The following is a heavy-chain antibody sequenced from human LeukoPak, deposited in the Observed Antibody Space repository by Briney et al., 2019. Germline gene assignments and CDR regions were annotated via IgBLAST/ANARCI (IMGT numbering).Heavy chain of an antibody. CDR2: IIPILGIA. Sequence: SVKVSCKASGGTFSSYAISWVRQAPGQGLEWMGRIIPILGIANYAQKFQGRVTITADKSTSTAYMELSSLRPEDTAVYYCARDLTPVVRGVIKIHYYYGMDVWGQGTTVTVSS. V-gene: IGHV1-69*04. J-gene: IGHJ6*02. CDR3: ARDLTPVVRGVIKIHYYYGMDV. CDR1: GGTFSSYA. D-gene: IGHD3-10*01.